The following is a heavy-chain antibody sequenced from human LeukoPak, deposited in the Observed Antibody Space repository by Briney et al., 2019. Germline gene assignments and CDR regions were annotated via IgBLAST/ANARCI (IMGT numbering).Heavy chain of an antibody. D-gene: IGHD1-26*01. V-gene: IGHV3-21*01. CDR2: ISSSSSFI. CDR1: GFTFSSYE. J-gene: IGHJ4*02. Sequence: GGSLRLSCAASGFTFSSYEMNWVRQASGKGLEWVSSISSSSSFIYYADSLKGRFTISRDNAKNSLYLQMNSLRAEDTAVYYCARDAKYSGGYPEFFDYWGQGTLVTVSS. CDR3: ARDAKYSGGYPEFFDY.